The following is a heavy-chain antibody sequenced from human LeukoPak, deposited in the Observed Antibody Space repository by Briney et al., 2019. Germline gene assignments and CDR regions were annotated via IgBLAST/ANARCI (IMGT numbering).Heavy chain of an antibody. Sequence: ASVKVSCKASGYTFTSYGISWVRQAPGQGLEWMGWISAYNGNTNYAQKLQGRVTMTTDTSTSTAYMELRSLRSDDTAVYYCARVGWDDYVWGSYRYTDYYYYMDVWGKGTTVNVSS. J-gene: IGHJ6*03. V-gene: IGHV1-18*01. CDR2: ISAYNGNT. CDR3: ARVGWDDYVWGSYRYTDYYYYMDV. D-gene: IGHD3-16*02. CDR1: GYTFTSYG.